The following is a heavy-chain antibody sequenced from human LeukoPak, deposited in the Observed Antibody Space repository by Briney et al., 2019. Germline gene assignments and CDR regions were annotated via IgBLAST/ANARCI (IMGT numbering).Heavy chain of an antibody. J-gene: IGHJ4*02. Sequence: GGSLRLSCAASGFTFSSYEMNWVRQAPGKGLEWVSYISSSGSTIYYADSVKGRFTISRDKSKNTLYLQMNSLRAEDTAVYYCANLLRWEPYWGQGTLVTVSS. V-gene: IGHV3-48*03. CDR3: ANLLRWEPY. D-gene: IGHD4-23*01. CDR2: ISSSGSTI. CDR1: GFTFSSYE.